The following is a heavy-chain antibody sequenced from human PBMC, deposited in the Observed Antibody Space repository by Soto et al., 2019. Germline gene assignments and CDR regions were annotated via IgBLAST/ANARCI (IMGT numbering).Heavy chain of an antibody. CDR2: IIPLFGTA. J-gene: IGHJ4*02. CDR1: GGTFSTYA. Sequence: QVQLVQSGAEVKQPGSSVKVSCKTSGGTFSTYAIYWVRQAPGQGLEWMGAIIPLFGTADYAQKCQGRVTLTADESTSTAYMELSSLRSEDTAVYYCARPKGSYSSGYYYFDYWGQGTLVTVSS. CDR3: ARPKGSYSSGYYYFDY. D-gene: IGHD6-19*01. V-gene: IGHV1-69*01.